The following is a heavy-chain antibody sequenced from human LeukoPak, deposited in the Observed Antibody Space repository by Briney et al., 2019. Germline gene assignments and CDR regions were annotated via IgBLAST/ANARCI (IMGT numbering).Heavy chain of an antibody. J-gene: IGHJ6*02. D-gene: IGHD6-13*01. CDR3: ALTAATRPYYYYYGMDV. V-gene: IGHV4-39*07. Sequence: SETLSLTCTVSGGSISSSSYYWGWIRQPPGKGLEWIGSIYYSGSTYYNPSLKSRVTISVDTSKNQFSLKLSSVTAADTAVYYCALTAATRPYYYYYGMDVWGQGTTVTVSS. CDR2: IYYSGST. CDR1: GGSISSSSYY.